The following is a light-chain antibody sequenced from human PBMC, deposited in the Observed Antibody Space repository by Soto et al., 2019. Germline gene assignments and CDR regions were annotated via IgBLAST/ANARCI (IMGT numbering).Light chain of an antibody. J-gene: IGLJ2*01. CDR2: DVS. CDR1: SMDVGDYNY. CDR3: STYKSSNTLV. V-gene: IGLV2-14*03. Sequence: QSVLTQPASVSGSPGQSITISCTGTSMDVGDYNYVSWYQQHPGKAPKLMIYDVSNRPSGVPDRFSGSRSGNTASLTISRIQAEDEAEYYSSTYKSSNTLVFGRGTNLTVL.